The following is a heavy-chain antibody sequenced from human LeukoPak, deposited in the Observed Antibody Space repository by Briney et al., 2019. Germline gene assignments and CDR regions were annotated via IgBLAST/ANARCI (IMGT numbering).Heavy chain of an antibody. CDR3: AKDIAQGYTFGSIEQDY. Sequence: GGSLRLSCAASGVAFSNYAMSWVRQAPGKGLEWVAAISERGDGTYYAGSKKGRFTISRDNAKNMVYLQINSLRAEDTAIYYCAKDIAQGYTFGSIEQDYWGQGTLVTVSS. CDR1: GVAFSNYA. CDR2: ISERGDGT. J-gene: IGHJ4*02. D-gene: IGHD5-18*01. V-gene: IGHV3-23*01.